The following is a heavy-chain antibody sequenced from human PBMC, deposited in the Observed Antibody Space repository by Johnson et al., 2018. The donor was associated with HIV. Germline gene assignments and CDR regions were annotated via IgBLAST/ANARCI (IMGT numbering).Heavy chain of an antibody. CDR3: AKYCSSTSCYGAFDI. D-gene: IGHD2-2*01. J-gene: IGHJ3*02. Sequence: VQLVESGGGVVQPGRSLRLSCAVSGFIISSNYMRWVRQAPGKGLEWVSVIYSGGSTYYADSVKGRFTISRDNSKNTLSLQMNSLRAEDTAVYYCAKYCSSTSCYGAFDIWGQGTMVTVSS. V-gene: IGHV3-66*02. CDR1: GFIISSNY. CDR2: IYSGGST.